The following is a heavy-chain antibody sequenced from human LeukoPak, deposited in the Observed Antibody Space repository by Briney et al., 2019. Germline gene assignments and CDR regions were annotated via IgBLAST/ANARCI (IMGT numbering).Heavy chain of an antibody. CDR1: GFTVSSNY. CDR2: IYSGGST. D-gene: IGHD6-13*01. CDR3: AREIAAAGLDY. Sequence: PGGSLRLSCAASGFTVSSNYMSWVRQAPGKGLEWVSVIYSGGSTYYADSVKGRFTISRDNSKNTLYLRMNSLRAEDTAVYYCAREIAAAGLDYWGQGTLVTVSS. J-gene: IGHJ4*02. V-gene: IGHV3-66*01.